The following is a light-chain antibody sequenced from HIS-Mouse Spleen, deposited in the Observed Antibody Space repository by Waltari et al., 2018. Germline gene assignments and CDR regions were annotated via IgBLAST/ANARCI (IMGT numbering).Light chain of an antibody. Sequence: QSVLTQPPSASGTPGQRGTISCSGSSSNIGSNYLYWYQQLPGTAPKLLIYRNNQRPSGVPDRFSGSKSGTSASLAISGLRSEDEADYYCAAWDDSLSGPRVFGGGTKLTVL. J-gene: IGLJ2*01. CDR1: SSNIGSNY. CDR2: RNN. V-gene: IGLV1-47*01. CDR3: AAWDDSLSGPRV.